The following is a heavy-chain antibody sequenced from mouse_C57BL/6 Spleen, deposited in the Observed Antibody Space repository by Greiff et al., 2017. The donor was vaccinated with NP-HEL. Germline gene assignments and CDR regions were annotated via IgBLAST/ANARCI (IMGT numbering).Heavy chain of an antibody. CDR2: IYPGDGDT. J-gene: IGHJ2*01. D-gene: IGHD2-4*01. CDR1: GYAFSSSW. V-gene: IGHV1-82*01. Sequence: QVQLQQSGPELVKPGASVKISCKASGYAFSSSWMNWVKQRPGKGLEWIGRIYPGDGDTNYNGKFKGKATLTADKSSSTAYMQLSSLTSEDSAVYFCARGDYDLDYWGQGTTLTVSS. CDR3: ARGDYDLDY.